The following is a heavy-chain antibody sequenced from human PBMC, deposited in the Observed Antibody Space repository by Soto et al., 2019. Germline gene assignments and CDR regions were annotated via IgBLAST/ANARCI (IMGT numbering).Heavy chain of an antibody. D-gene: IGHD2-2*01. CDR1: GFTFTNYA. CDR3: AKDRIVAAATGPYYFDY. V-gene: IGHV3-23*01. J-gene: IGHJ4*02. CDR2: ISGSGVST. Sequence: GGSLRFSCAASGFTFTNYAMSWVRQAPGKGLEWVSAISGSGVSTYYVDSVKGRFTISRDNSKHTLYLQMNSLRAEDTAVYYCAKDRIVAAATGPYYFDYWGQGTLVTVSS.